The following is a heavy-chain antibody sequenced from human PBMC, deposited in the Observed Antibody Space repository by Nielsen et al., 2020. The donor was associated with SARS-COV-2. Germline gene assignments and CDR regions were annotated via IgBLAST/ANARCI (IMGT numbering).Heavy chain of an antibody. J-gene: IGHJ1*01. CDR1: DGSIRTDDY. CDR2: IHDTGNT. Sequence: CTASDGSIRTDDYWTWTRQPAGKGREWIGNIHDTGNTYYTPSLERRITISIDASKNQFTRKLRSVTAADTAVYYRARATGDGSTWSESFHRWGQGTLVIVSS. CDR3: ARATGDGSTWSESFHR. V-gene: IGHV4-30-4*01. D-gene: IGHD6-19*01.